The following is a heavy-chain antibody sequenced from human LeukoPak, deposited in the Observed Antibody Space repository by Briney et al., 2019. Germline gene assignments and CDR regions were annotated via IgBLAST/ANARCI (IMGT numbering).Heavy chain of an antibody. Sequence: SGGSLRLSCAASGFTFSSYSMNWVRQAPGKGLEWVSSISSGSSFIYYADSVKGRFTISRDNAKNSLYLQMNCLRAEDTAVYYCARDSGSPQDAFDIWGQGTMVTVSS. CDR1: GFTFSSYS. CDR3: ARDSGSPQDAFDI. V-gene: IGHV3-21*01. D-gene: IGHD6-13*01. CDR2: ISSGSSFI. J-gene: IGHJ3*02.